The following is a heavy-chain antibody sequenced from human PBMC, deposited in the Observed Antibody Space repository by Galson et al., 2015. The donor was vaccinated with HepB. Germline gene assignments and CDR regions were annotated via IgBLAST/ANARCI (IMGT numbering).Heavy chain of an antibody. J-gene: IGHJ4*02. V-gene: IGHV1-18*01. D-gene: IGHD5-12*01. CDR1: GYTFTSYG. CDR2: ISAYNGNT. Sequence: SVKVSCKASGYTFTSYGISWVRQAPGQGLKWMGWISAYNGNTNYAQKLQGRVAMTTDTSTSTAYMELRSLRSDDTAVYYCARGGIYSGYNQPFDYWGQGTLVTVSS. CDR3: ARGGIYSGYNQPFDY.